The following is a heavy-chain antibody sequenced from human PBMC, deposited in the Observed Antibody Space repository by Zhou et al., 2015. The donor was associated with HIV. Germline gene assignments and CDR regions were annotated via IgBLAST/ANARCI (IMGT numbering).Heavy chain of an antibody. CDR2: ILYDGTNK. CDR3: AKGGSSVAGTSLFFDH. J-gene: IGHJ4*02. Sequence: QVQLVESGGGVVQPGRSLRLSCGASGFTFSSHGMHWVRQAPGKGLEWVAIILYDGTNKYYADSVKGRFTISRDNSHTTLYLQMNSLRAEDTAVYYCAKGGSSVAGTSLFFDHWGQGTLVTVSS. CDR1: GFTFSSHG. D-gene: IGHD1-14*01. V-gene: IGHV3-30*18.